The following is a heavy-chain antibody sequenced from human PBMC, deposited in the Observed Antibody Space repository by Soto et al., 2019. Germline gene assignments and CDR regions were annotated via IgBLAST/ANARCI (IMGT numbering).Heavy chain of an antibody. Sequence: GGSLRLSCAASGFTFSGYAMSWVRQAPGKGLEWVSGISGSGSRTYYADSVKGRFTISRDNSKNTLYLQMNLLRAEDTAVYYCAKVSDSSGWEVSDYWGQGTLVTVS. J-gene: IGHJ4*02. D-gene: IGHD6-19*01. CDR1: GFTFSGYA. V-gene: IGHV3-23*01. CDR2: ISGSGSRT. CDR3: AKVSDSSGWEVSDY.